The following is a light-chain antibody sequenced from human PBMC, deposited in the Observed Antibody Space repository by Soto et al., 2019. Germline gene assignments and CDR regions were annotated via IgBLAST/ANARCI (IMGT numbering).Light chain of an antibody. CDR1: QNVSIY. CDR3: QQRYSWPQLT. J-gene: IGKJ4*01. CDR2: DAT. Sequence: EVVLTQSPATLSLSPGERATLSCRASQNVSIYLAWYQQKPGQVPRLLIYDATNRAAGIPPRFSGSVSGTDFTLTISSLEPEDFAVYYCQQRYSWPQLTFGGGTKVEIK. V-gene: IGKV3-11*01.